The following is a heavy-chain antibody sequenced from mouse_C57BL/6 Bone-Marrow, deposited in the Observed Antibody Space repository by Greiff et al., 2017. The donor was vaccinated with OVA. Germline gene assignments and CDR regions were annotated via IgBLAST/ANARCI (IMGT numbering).Heavy chain of an antibody. CDR3: ASAYYSNSGWFAY. CDR1: GFSLTSYA. V-gene: IGHV2-9-1*01. Sequence: VMLVESGPGLVAPSQSLSITCTVSGFSLTSYAISWVRQPPGKGLEWLGVIWTGGGTNYNSALKSRLSISKDNSKSQVFLKMNSLQTDDTARYYCASAYYSNSGWFAYWGQGTLVTVSA. J-gene: IGHJ3*01. D-gene: IGHD2-5*01. CDR2: IWTGGGT.